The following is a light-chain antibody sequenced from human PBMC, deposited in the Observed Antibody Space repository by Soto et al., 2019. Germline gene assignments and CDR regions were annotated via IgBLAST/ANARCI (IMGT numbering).Light chain of an antibody. J-gene: IGKJ4*01. Sequence: EIVLPKINGTLSLSPGERGTLSCRASQSVRSSYLAWYQQNAGPAPXLXXFGAASSATCIPDRFSGIVSGTDFTLTISRPEPEDFALYYGQQYGSSPGLTFGGGTKVDIK. V-gene: IGKV3-20*01. CDR1: QSVRSSY. CDR2: GAA. CDR3: QQYGSSPGLT.